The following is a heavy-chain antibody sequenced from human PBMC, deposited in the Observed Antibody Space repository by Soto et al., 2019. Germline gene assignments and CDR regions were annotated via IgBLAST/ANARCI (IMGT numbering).Heavy chain of an antibody. V-gene: IGHV1-24*01. CDR3: ATEDIVVVPAAIRVLDI. Sequence: ASVKVSCKVSGYTLTELSMHWVRQAPGKGLEWMGGFDPEDGETIYAQKFQGRVTMTEDTSTDTAYMEPSSLRSEDTAVYYCATEDIVVVPAAIRVLDIWGQGTMVTVSS. CDR1: GYTLTELS. D-gene: IGHD2-2*01. J-gene: IGHJ3*02. CDR2: FDPEDGET.